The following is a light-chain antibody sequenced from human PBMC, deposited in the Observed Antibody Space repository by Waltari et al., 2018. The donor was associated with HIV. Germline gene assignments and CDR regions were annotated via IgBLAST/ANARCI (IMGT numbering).Light chain of an antibody. CDR1: SGSVSTSYY. CDR3: VLYMGSGIRV. V-gene: IGLV8-61*01. Sequence: QTVVTQEPSFSVSPGGTVTLTCGLTSGSVSTSYYHSWYQQTPGQAPRTLIYSTNTRSSGVPDRFSGSILGNKAALTITGAQADDESDYYCVLYMGSGIRVFGGGTRLTVV. CDR2: STN. J-gene: IGLJ2*01.